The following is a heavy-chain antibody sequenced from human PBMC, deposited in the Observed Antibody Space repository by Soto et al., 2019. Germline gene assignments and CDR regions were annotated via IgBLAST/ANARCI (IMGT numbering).Heavy chain of an antibody. D-gene: IGHD5-12*01. J-gene: IGHJ4*02. CDR3: ARGDGYILDY. CDR1: GYTFISYD. Sequence: QVQLVQSGAEVKKPGASVKVSCKASGYTFISYDINWVRQATGQGLEWMGWMNPNTGDTGYAQKFQGRVTMTRNTSINTANLESSSLRSDDTAVYFWARGDGYILDYWGQGTLVTVSS. V-gene: IGHV1-8*01. CDR2: MNPNTGDT.